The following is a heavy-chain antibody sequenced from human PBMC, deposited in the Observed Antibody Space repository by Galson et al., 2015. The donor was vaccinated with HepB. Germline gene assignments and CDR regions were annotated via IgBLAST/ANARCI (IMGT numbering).Heavy chain of an antibody. Sequence: SLRLSCAVSGFTFSRYTMNWVRQAPGKGLEWVAAISSDSDCTYFGDSVKGRFTISRDNAKNSLYLQMNRLRVEDTAVYYCARFADYWGRGTLVTVSS. CDR2: ISSDSDCT. D-gene: IGHD3-10*01. J-gene: IGHJ4*02. V-gene: IGHV3-21*01. CDR1: GFTFSRYT. CDR3: ARFADY.